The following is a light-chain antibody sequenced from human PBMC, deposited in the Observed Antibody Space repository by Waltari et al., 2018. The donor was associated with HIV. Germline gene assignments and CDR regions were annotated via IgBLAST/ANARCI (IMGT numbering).Light chain of an antibody. J-gene: IGKJ4*01. CDR1: QAISSN. V-gene: IGKV1-9*01. CDR2: AAS. Sequence: EIQLTQSPSFLSASVGDRDTINCRASQAISSNLAWNQQNPGKAPKLLIYAASTFQSGVPSRFSGSGSVTEFTLTIGSLQPEDFATYCCQQLDSYTQITFGGGTKVEIK. CDR3: QQLDSYTQIT.